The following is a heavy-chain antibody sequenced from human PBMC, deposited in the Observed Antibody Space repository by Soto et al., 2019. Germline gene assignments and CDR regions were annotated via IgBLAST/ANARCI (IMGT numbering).Heavy chain of an antibody. CDR3: ARFYDSSGYYRSGYFDY. J-gene: IGHJ4*02. CDR2: INPNSGGT. Sequence: ASVKVSCKASGYTFTGYYMHWVRQAPGQGLEWMGWINPNSGGTNYAQKFQGRVTMTRDTSISTAYMELSRLRSDDTAVYYCARFYDSSGYYRSGYFDYWGQGTLVTAPQ. CDR1: GYTFTGYY. D-gene: IGHD3-22*01. V-gene: IGHV1-2*02.